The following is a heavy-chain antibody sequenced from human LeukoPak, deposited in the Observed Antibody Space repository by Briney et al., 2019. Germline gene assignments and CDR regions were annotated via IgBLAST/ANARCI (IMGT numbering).Heavy chain of an antibody. CDR3: ARVRVTVTTLVF. CDR2: ISSSGSTM. V-gene: IGHV3-48*03. CDR1: GFTFSSYE. J-gene: IGHJ4*02. Sequence: GGSLRHSCAASGFTFSSYEVNWVCQAPGKGLEWVSYISSSGSTMYYADSVKGRFTVSRDNAKNSLFLQMNSLRAEDTAVYYCARVRVTVTTLVFWGEGALVTVSS. D-gene: IGHD4-17*01.